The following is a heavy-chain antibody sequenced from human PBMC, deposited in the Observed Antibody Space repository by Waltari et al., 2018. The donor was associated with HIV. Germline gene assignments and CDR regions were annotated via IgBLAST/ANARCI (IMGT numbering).Heavy chain of an antibody. Sequence: EVQLLESGGGLVQPGGSLRLSCEASGFTFSSYAMSWVRQAPGKGLEWVSAITSSAYSTYDAGSVKGRFTISRDNSKSTLYLQMNSLRAEDTAVYYCAHQGAYYDGSGSLGTDYWGQGTLVTVSS. CDR2: ITSSAYST. CDR1: GFTFSSYA. CDR3: AHQGAYYDGSGSLGTDY. D-gene: IGHD3-22*01. V-gene: IGHV3-23*01. J-gene: IGHJ4*02.